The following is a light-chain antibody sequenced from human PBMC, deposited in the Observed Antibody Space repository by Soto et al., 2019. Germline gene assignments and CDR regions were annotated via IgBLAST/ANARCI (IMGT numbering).Light chain of an antibody. CDR3: QQRSNCPPYT. CDR1: QSISSY. CDR2: DAS. Sequence: EIVLTQSPATLSLSPGERATLSCRASQSISSYLAWYQQKPGQAPRLLIYDASNRATGIPARFSGSGSGADFTLTTSSLEPEDFAVYYCQQRSNCPPYTFGQGNGLEIK. V-gene: IGKV3-11*01. J-gene: IGKJ2*01.